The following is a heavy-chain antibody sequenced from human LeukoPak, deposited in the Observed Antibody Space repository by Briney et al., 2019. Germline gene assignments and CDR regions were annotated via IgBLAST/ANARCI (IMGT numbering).Heavy chain of an antibody. Sequence: GGSLRLSCAASGFTFSSYGMHWVRQAPGKGLEWVAVISYDGSNKYYADSVKGRFTISRDNSKNTLYLQMNSLRAEDAAVYYCAKARVLRYFDWFFDYWGQGTLVTVSS. D-gene: IGHD3-9*01. V-gene: IGHV3-30*18. J-gene: IGHJ4*02. CDR1: GFTFSSYG. CDR3: AKARVLRYFDWFFDY. CDR2: ISYDGSNK.